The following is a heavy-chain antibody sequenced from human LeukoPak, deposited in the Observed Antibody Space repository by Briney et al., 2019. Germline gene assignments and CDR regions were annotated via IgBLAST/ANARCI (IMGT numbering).Heavy chain of an antibody. Sequence: GGSLRLSCLASGFTFSSYWMHWVRQPPGKGPVWVSRINTDGSTSSYADSVKGRFTITRDNARNSLYLQINSLRAEDRAVYYCARGGSVSGYYTTYWGQGTLVTVSS. CDR1: GFTFSSYW. CDR2: INTDGSTS. J-gene: IGHJ4*02. V-gene: IGHV3-74*01. D-gene: IGHD3-22*01. CDR3: ARGGSVSGYYTTY.